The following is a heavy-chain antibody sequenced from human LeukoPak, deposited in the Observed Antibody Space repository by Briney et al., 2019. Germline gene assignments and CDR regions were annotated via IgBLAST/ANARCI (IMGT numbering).Heavy chain of an antibody. Sequence: SETLSLTCTVSGGSISSYYWSWIRQPPGRGLEWIGCIYTSGSTNYNPSLKSRVTISVDTSKNQFSLKLSSVTAADTAVYYCARHGATAMVTFDYWGQGTLVTVSS. CDR3: ARHGATAMVTFDY. CDR2: IYTSGST. D-gene: IGHD5-18*01. J-gene: IGHJ4*02. V-gene: IGHV4-4*09. CDR1: GGSISSYY.